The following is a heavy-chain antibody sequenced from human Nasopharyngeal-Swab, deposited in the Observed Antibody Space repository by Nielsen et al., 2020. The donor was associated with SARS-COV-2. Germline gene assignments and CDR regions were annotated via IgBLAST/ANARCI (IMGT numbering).Heavy chain of an antibody. CDR3: ASSSMADDAFDI. CDR2: INPNSGGT. Sequence: KISCKASGYTFTGYYMHWVRQAPGQGLEWMGWINPNSGGTNYAQKFQGRVTMTRDTSISTAYMELSRLRSDDTAVYYCASSSMADDAFDIWGQGTMVTVSS. D-gene: IGHD5-24*01. J-gene: IGHJ3*02. CDR1: GYTFTGYY. V-gene: IGHV1-2*02.